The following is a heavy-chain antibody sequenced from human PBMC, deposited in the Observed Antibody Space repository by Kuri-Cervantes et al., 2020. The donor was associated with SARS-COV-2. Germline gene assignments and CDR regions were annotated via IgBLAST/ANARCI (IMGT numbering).Heavy chain of an antibody. CDR1: GGSISSYY. V-gene: IGHV4-59*01. Sequence: SETLSLTCTVSGGSISSYYWSWIRQPPGKGLEWIGYIYYSGSTNYNPSLKSRVTISVDTSKNQFSLKLSSVTAADTAVYYCARATPSGPTTPGIWGQGTMVTVSS. CDR2: IYYSGST. J-gene: IGHJ3*02. D-gene: IGHD3-10*01. CDR3: ARATPSGPTTPGI.